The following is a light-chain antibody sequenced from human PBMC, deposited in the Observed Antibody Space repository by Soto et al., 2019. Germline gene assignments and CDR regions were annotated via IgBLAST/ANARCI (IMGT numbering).Light chain of an antibody. J-gene: IGLJ1*01. CDR1: TNDIDTYNY. CDR2: EVS. Sequence: QSVLTQPASVSGSPGQSITISCTGTTNDIDTYNYVSWYQQQPGKAPKVMIYEVSNRPSGVSNRFSGSKSGNTASLTISGLQAEDEGEYYCSSYIGTTTRVFGTGTKLTVL. CDR3: SSYIGTTTRV. V-gene: IGLV2-14*01.